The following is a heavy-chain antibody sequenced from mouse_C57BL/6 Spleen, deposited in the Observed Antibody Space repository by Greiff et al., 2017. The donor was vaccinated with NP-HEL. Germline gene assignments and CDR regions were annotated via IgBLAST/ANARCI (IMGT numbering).Heavy chain of an antibody. V-gene: IGHV1-80*01. D-gene: IGHD6-2*01. CDR1: GYAFSSYW. Sequence: QVQLQQSGAELVKPGASVKISCKASGYAFSSYWMNWVKQRPGKGLEWIGQIYPGDGDTNYNGKFTGKATLTADKSSSTAYMQLSSLTSEDSAVYFCARQTSLSWFAYWGQGTLVTVSA. CDR2: IYPGDGDT. J-gene: IGHJ3*01. CDR3: ARQTSLSWFAY.